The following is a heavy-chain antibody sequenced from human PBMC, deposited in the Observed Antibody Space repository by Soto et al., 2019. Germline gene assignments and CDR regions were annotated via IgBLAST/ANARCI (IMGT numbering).Heavy chain of an antibody. CDR3: ARDFDV. CDR2: IKQDGSEQ. Sequence: EVQLVESGGGLVQPGGSLRLSCEASGFSFSAYWMSWVRQAPGKGLEWVANIKQDGSEQYYVDSVKGRFTISRNKAKNSLYLQMNSLQAEDTAVFYCARDFDVWYRGTLVTVSS. J-gene: IGHJ2*01. V-gene: IGHV3-7*01. CDR1: GFSFSAYW.